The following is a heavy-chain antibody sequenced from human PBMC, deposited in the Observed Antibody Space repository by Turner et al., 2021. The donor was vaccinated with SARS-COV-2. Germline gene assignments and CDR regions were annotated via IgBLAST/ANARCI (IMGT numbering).Heavy chain of an antibody. D-gene: IGHD3-10*01. CDR2: IYYSGST. J-gene: IGHJ5*02. CDR3: ARPNTYYYGSGDSQGKSHNWFDP. V-gene: IGHV4-39*01. Sequence: QLQLQESCPGLVKPSETLSLTCTVSGGSISSSSYYWGWIRQPPGKGLEWIGSIYYSGSTYDNPSLKSRVTISVDTSKNQFSLKLSSVTAADTAVYYCARPNTYYYGSGDSQGKSHNWFDPWGQGTLVTVSS. CDR1: GGSISSSSYY.